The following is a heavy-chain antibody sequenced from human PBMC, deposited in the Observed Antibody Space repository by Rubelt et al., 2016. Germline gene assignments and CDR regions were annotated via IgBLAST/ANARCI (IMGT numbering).Heavy chain of an antibody. CDR2: INPNSGGT. CDR3: ARFAIGGHSSGYLFDY. V-gene: IGHV1-2*02. CDR1: GYTFTGYY. D-gene: IGHD3-22*01. J-gene: IGHJ4*02. Sequence: QVQLVQSGAEVKKPGASVKVSCKASGYTFTGYYMHWVRQAPGQGLEWMGWINPNSGGTNYAQKFQGRVTMTRDTAISPAYMGRSRLRSDDTAVYYCARFAIGGHSSGYLFDYWGQGTLVTVSS.